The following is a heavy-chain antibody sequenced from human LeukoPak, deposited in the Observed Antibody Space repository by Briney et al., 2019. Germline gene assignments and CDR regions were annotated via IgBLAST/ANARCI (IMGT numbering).Heavy chain of an antibody. Sequence: SETLSLTCTVSGGPISSPNHFWGWVRQPPGKGLEWIGSVYYGGSTYSNPSLKSRVTMSADTSKNQFSLTLSSVTATDTAVYYCAGVVAGTKDSQYWGQGTLVTVSS. CDR2: VYYGGST. D-gene: IGHD6-19*01. CDR3: AGVVAGTKDSQY. J-gene: IGHJ1*01. CDR1: GGPISSPNHF. V-gene: IGHV4-39*01.